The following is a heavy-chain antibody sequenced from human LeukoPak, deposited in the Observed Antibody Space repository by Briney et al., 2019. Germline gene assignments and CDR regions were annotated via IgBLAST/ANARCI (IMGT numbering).Heavy chain of an antibody. CDR2: ISYDGSNK. V-gene: IGHV3-30-3*01. CDR3: ARDPASAGWFDP. CDR1: GFTFSSYA. J-gene: IGHJ5*02. Sequence: PGGSLRLSCAASGFTFSSYAMHWGRQAPGKGLEWVAVISYDGSNKYYADSVKGRFTISRDNSKNTLYLQMNSLRAEDTAVYYCARDPASAGWFDPWGQGTLVTVSS.